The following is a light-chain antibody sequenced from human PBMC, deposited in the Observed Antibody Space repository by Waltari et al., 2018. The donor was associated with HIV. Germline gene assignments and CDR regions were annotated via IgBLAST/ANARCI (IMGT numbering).Light chain of an antibody. J-gene: IGLJ1*01. V-gene: IGLV2-11*01. Sequence: QSALTQPHSVSGSPGQSVTISCTGTNSTVGGYSSVSWYQHLSGKAPKFMIYDVSIRPSGVPARFSGSKSGNTASLTISGLQAEDEADYYCCSYAGDYTFVFGSGTKVTVL. CDR3: CSYAGDYTFV. CDR2: DVS. CDR1: NSTVGGYSS.